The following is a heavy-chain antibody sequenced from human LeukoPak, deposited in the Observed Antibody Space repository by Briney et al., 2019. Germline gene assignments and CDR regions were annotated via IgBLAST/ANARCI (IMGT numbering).Heavy chain of an antibody. CDR1: VYTFSNYG. CDR3: ARDEGEWESRNY. CDR2: ISAYTGET. V-gene: IGHV1-18*01. Sequence: ASVNVSFQTSVYTFSNYGIMWVRQAPGQGREWMGWISAYTGETKYVEKYEGRVTFTTDSSTNTAYMEMRRLTIDDTAVYYCARDEGEWESRNYWGQGTQVIVSS. D-gene: IGHD1-26*01. J-gene: IGHJ4*02.